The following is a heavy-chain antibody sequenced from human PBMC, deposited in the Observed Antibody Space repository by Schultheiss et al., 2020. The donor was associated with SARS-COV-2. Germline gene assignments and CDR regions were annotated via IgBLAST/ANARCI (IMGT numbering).Heavy chain of an antibody. CDR3: AKDRNYYDSSGYYSNWFDP. CDR2: IWYDGSNK. D-gene: IGHD3-22*01. Sequence: GGSLRLSCAASGFTFSSYEMNWVRQAPGKGLEWVAVIWYDGSNKYYADSVKGRFTISRDNSKNTLYLQMNSLRAEDTAVYYCAKDRNYYDSSGYYSNWFDPWGQGTLVTVSS. V-gene: IGHV3-33*06. CDR1: GFTFSSYE. J-gene: IGHJ5*02.